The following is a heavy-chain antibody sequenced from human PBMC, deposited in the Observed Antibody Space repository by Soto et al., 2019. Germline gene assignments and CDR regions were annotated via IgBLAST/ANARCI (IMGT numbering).Heavy chain of an antibody. D-gene: IGHD2-8*02. V-gene: IGHV3-7*04. CDR1: GFTFSSHW. CDR2: INQDESQK. J-gene: IGHJ4*02. Sequence: EVQLVESGGGLVQPGESLRLSCKASGFTFSSHWMSWVRQAPGKGLEWVANINQDESQKYYADSVKGRFTISRDNAKNSMYLQMDSLRAEDTAVYYCARDHPTSGLDFDYWGQGTLVTVSS. CDR3: ARDHPTSGLDFDY.